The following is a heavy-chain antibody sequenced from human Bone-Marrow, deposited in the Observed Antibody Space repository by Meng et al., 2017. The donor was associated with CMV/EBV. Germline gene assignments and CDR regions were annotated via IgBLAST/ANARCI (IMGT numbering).Heavy chain of an antibody. D-gene: IGHD3-3*01. J-gene: IGHJ6*02. Sequence: SETLSLTCTVSGGSISSGDYYWGWIRQPPGKGLEWIGSIYYSGSTYYNPSLKSRVTISVDTSKNQFSLKLSSVTAADTAVYYCASLLRPEGPWYYYYYGMDVWGQGTTVTVSS. V-gene: IGHV4-39*07. CDR3: ASLLRPEGPWYYYYYGMDV. CDR1: GGSISSGDYY. CDR2: IYYSGST.